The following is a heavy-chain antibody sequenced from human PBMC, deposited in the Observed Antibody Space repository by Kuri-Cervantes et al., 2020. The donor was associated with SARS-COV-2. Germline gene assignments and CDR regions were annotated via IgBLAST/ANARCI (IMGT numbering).Heavy chain of an antibody. Sequence: GSLRLSCTVSGGSISSHYWSWIRQPPGKGLEWTGHIYYSGSTNYNPSLKSRVTISVDTSKNQFSLKLSSVTAADTAVYYCARVTNWGYYFDYWGQGTLVTVSS. CDR2: IYYSGST. CDR3: ARVTNWGYYFDY. V-gene: IGHV4-59*11. D-gene: IGHD7-27*01. J-gene: IGHJ4*02. CDR1: GGSISSHY.